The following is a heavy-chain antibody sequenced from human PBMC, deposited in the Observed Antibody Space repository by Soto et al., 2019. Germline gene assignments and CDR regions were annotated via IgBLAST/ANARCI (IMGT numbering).Heavy chain of an antibody. V-gene: IGHV1-58*02. CDR3: AASITIFGVVFSESPYYFDY. Sequence: SVKVSCKASGFTFTSSAMQWVRQARGQRLEWIGWIVVGSGNTNYAQKFQERVTITRDMSTSTTYMELSSLRSEDTAVYYCAASITIFGVVFSESPYYFDYRGQGTLVTVSS. CDR2: IVVGSGNT. CDR1: GFTFTSSA. D-gene: IGHD3-3*01. J-gene: IGHJ4*02.